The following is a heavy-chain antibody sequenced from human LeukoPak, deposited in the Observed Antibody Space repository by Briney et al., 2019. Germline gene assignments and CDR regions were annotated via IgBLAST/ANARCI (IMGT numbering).Heavy chain of an antibody. CDR1: GYTFSSYG. Sequence: ASVKVSCKASGYTFSSYGISWVRQAPGQGLERMGWISAYNGNTNYAQKLQGRITMTTDTSTSTAYMELRSLRSDDTAVYYCARGPYYYYYMDVWGKGTTVTVSS. CDR3: ARGPYYYYYMDV. J-gene: IGHJ6*03. V-gene: IGHV1-18*01. CDR2: ISAYNGNT.